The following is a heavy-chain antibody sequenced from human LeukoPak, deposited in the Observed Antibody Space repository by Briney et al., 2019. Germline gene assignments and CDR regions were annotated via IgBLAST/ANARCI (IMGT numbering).Heavy chain of an antibody. CDR2: IYTSGST. J-gene: IGHJ5*02. CDR3: ARVSDDSSGYYYFRFDP. V-gene: IGHV4-61*02. CDR1: GGSISSGSYY. D-gene: IGHD3-22*01. Sequence: PSQTLSLTCTVSGGSISSGSYYWSWIRQPAGKGLEWIGRIYTSGSTNYNPSLKSRVTISVDTSKNQLSLKLSSVTAADTAVYYCARVSDDSSGYYYFRFDPWGQGTLVTVSS.